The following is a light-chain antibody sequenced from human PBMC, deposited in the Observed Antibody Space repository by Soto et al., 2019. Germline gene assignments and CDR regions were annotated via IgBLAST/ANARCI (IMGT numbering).Light chain of an antibody. V-gene: IGKV1-33*01. CDR3: QHYENLPFT. CDR2: DAS. CDR1: QDITIY. Sequence: DIQMTQSPSSLSASVGDRVTITCQASQDITIYLNWYQQRPGRAPKLLIYDASTLETGVPSRFSGSGSWTVFTFTISSLQPEDIATYYCQHYENLPFTFGPGTKVAI. J-gene: IGKJ3*01.